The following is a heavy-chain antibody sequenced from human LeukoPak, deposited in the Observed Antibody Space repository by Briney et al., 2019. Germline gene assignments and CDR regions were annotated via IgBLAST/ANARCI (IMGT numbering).Heavy chain of an antibody. Sequence: GRSLRLSCAASGFTFSSYAMHWVRQAPGKGLEWVAVISYDGSNKYYADSVKGRFTISRDNAKNSLYLQMNSLRAEDTAVYYCARDDRTAAAGYYYYYMDVWGKGTTVTVSS. CDR3: ARDDRTAAAGYYYYYMDV. D-gene: IGHD6-13*01. CDR1: GFTFSSYA. CDR2: ISYDGSNK. J-gene: IGHJ6*03. V-gene: IGHV3-30*04.